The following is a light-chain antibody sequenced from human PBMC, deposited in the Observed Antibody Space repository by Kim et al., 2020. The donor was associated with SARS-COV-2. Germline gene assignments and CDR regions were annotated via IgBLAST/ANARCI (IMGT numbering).Light chain of an antibody. V-gene: IGKV3-20*01. CDR3: QQFGSSPLYS. J-gene: IGKJ2*03. Sequence: SPGDSPTLSPRASQRLIRNNLSSYQQNPGQAPRLLIYDASSTATGIPDRFSGSGSGTDFTLTIIRLQPEDFAVYYCQQFGSSPLYSFGQGTKLEI. CDR2: DAS. CDR1: QRLIRNN.